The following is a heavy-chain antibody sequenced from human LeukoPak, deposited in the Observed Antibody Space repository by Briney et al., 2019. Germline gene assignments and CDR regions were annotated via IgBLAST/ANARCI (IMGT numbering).Heavy chain of an antibody. D-gene: IGHD5-12*01. V-gene: IGHV3-53*01. Sequence: PGGSLRLSCAATGFTVSGNYTSWVRQAPGKGLECVSVIYNSGSTYYADSVKGRFTISRDNSKNTLYLQMSSLRAEDTAVYYCARGEDIVTTIFAFDTWGQGTMVTVSS. CDR2: IYNSGST. CDR1: GFTVSGNY. CDR3: ARGEDIVTTIFAFDT. J-gene: IGHJ3*02.